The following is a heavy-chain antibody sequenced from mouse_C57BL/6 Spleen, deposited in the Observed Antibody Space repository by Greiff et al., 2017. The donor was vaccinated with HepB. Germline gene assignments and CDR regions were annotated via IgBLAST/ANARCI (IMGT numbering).Heavy chain of an antibody. CDR1: GYSFTGYY. V-gene: IGHV1-42*01. Sequence: VQLQQSGPELVKPGASVKISCKASGYSFTGYYMNWVKQSPEKSLEWIGEINPSTGGTTYNQKFKAKATLTVDKSSSTAYMQLKSLTSEDSAVYYCARRAGTDWYFDVWGTGTTVTVSS. CDR3: ARRAGTDWYFDV. CDR2: INPSTGGT. J-gene: IGHJ1*03. D-gene: IGHD3-3*01.